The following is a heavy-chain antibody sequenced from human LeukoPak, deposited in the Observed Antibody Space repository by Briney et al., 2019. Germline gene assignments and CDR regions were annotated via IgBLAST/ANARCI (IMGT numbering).Heavy chain of an antibody. CDR2: IYHSGSA. CDR3: ARVGTTPHNWFDP. V-gene: IGHV4-38-2*01. Sequence: SETLSLTCGVSGYSISSGYQWAWIRQSPGKGLEWIGSIYHSGSAHYNPSLKSRVTISVETSKNQFSLKLSSVTAADTAVYYCARVGTTPHNWFDPWGQGTLVTVSS. CDR1: GYSISSGYQ. J-gene: IGHJ5*02. D-gene: IGHD2/OR15-2a*01.